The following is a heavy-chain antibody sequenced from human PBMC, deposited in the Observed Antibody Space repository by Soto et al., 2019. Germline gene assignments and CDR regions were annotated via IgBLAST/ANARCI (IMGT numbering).Heavy chain of an antibody. CDR1: GGSFSGYY. CDR2: INHSGST. CDR3: ASSSFPYGDQDPFDY. D-gene: IGHD4-17*01. J-gene: IGHJ4*02. V-gene: IGHV4-34*01. Sequence: QVQLQQWGAGLLKPSETLSLTCAVYGGSFSGYYWRWIRQPPGKGLEWIGEINHSGSTNYNPSLKSRVTISVDTSKNQFSLKLSSVTAADTAVYYCASSSFPYGDQDPFDYWGQGTLVTVSS.